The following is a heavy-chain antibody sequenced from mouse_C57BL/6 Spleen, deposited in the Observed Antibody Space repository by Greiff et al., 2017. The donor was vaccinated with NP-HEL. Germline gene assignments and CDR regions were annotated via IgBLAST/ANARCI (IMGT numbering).Heavy chain of an antibody. CDR3: TSYYYGSSQYYFDY. V-gene: IGHV1-5*01. CDR1: GYTFTSYW. CDR2: IYPGNSDT. J-gene: IGHJ2*01. D-gene: IGHD1-1*01. Sequence: EVQRVESGTVLARPGASVKMSCKTSGYTFTSYWMHWVKQRPGQGLEWIGAIYPGNSDTSYNQKFKGKAKLTAVTSASTAYMELSSLTNEDSAVYYSTSYYYGSSQYYFDYWGQGTPLTVSS.